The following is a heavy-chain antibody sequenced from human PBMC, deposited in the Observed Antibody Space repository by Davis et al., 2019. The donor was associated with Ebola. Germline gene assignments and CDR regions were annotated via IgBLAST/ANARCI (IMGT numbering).Heavy chain of an antibody. J-gene: IGHJ3*02. D-gene: IGHD6-19*01. Sequence: PSETLSLTCTVSGGSISSSSYYWGWIRQPPGKGLEWIGSIYYSGSTYYNPSLKSRVTISVDTSKNQFSLKLSSVTAADTAVYYCARWSSGWGDAFDIWGQGTMVTVSS. CDR1: GGSISSSSYY. CDR2: IYYSGST. V-gene: IGHV4-39*01. CDR3: ARWSSGWGDAFDI.